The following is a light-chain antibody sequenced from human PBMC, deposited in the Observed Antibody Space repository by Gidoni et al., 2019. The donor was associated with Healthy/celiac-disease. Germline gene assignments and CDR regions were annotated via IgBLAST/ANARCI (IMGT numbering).Light chain of an antibody. CDR3: SSYTSSSTV. CDR2: DVS. CDR1: SSDVGGYNY. J-gene: IGLJ2*01. V-gene: IGLV2-14*01. Sequence: SALTQPASVSGSPGQSTTISCTGTSSDVGGYNYVSWYQQHPGKAPKLMIYDVSNRPSGVSNRFSGSKSGNTASLTISGLQAEDEADYYCSSYTSSSTVFGGGTKLTVL.